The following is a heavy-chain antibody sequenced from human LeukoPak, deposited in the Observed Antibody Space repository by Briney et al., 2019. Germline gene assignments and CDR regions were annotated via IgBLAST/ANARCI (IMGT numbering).Heavy chain of an antibody. CDR2: ISISGGST. J-gene: IGHJ4*02. Sequence: GGSLRLSCAASGVIFTNYAMTWVRQAPGKGLEWVSGISISGGSTDYADSVKGRFTISRDNSKNTLYLQMNSLSAEDTAVYYCAKVPAGNKVEYWGQGTLVTVSS. CDR1: GVIFTNYA. V-gene: IGHV3-23*01. D-gene: IGHD6-19*01. CDR3: AKVPAGNKVEY.